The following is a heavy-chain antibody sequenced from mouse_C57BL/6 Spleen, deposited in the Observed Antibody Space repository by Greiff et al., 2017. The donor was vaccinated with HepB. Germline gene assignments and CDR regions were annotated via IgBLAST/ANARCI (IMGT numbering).Heavy chain of an antibody. CDR1: GYTFTDYN. J-gene: IGHJ2*01. Sequence: VQLQQSGPELVKPGASVKMSCKASGYTFTDYNMHWVKQSHGKSLEWIGYINPNNGGTSYNQKFKGKATLTVNKSSSTAYMELRSLTSEDSAVYYCARRGMEYSYYYGSSYFDYWGQGTTLTVSS. CDR3: ARRGMEYSYYYGSSYFDY. D-gene: IGHD1-1*01. CDR2: INPNNGGT. V-gene: IGHV1-22*01.